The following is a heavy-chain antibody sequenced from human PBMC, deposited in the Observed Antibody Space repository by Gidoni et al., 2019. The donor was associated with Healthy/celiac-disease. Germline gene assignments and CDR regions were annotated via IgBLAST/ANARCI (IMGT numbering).Heavy chain of an antibody. J-gene: IGHJ4*02. CDR1: GGPISSYY. CDR2: IYTSGST. D-gene: IGHD2-2*01. CDR3: ARDSFYCSSTSCYRYFDY. Sequence: QVQLQESGPGLVKPSETLSLTCTVSGGPISSYYWSWIRQPAGKGLEWIGRIYTSGSTNYNPSLKSRVTMSVDTSKNQFSLKLRSVTAADTAVYYCARDSFYCSSTSCYRYFDYWGQGTLVTVSS. V-gene: IGHV4-4*07.